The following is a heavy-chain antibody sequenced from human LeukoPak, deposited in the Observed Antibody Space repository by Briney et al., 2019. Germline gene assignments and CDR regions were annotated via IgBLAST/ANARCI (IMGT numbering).Heavy chain of an antibody. V-gene: IGHV4-61*02. D-gene: IGHD4-23*01. J-gene: IGHJ3*02. CDR1: GGSISSGSYY. CDR2: IYTSGST. CDR3: ARESGGLRWSDAFDI. Sequence: SQTLSLTCTVSGGSISSGSYYWSWIRQPAGKGLEWIGRIYTSGSTNYNPSLKSRVTISVDTSKNQLSLKLSSVTAADTAVYYCARESGGLRWSDAFDIWGQGTMVTVSS.